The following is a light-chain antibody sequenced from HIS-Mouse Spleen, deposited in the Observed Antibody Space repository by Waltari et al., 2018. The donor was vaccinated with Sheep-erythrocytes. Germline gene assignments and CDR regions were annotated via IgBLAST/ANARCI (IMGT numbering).Light chain of an antibody. Sequence: QSALTQPRSVSGSPGQSVTISCPGTSSDVGGYNYVSWYQQPPGKSPKLIMYDVSQRPAGVPDRFSGSKSGNPASLTISGLQAEDEADYYCCSYAGSYNHVFATGTKVTVL. CDR2: DVS. CDR3: CSYAGSYNHV. CDR1: SSDVGGYNY. V-gene: IGLV2-11*01. J-gene: IGLJ1*01.